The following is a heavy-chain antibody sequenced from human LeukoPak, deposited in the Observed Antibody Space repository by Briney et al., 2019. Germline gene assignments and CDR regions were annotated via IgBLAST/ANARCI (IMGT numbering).Heavy chain of an antibody. CDR3: ARALGATYYYDSSGGGGMDV. CDR2: TYYRSKWYN. J-gene: IGHJ6*02. Sequence: SQSLSLTCAISGDSVSSNSAAWNWIRQSPSRGLEWLGRTYYRSKWYNDYAVSVKSRITINPDTSKNQFSLQLNSVTPEDTAVYYCARALGATYYYDSSGGGGMDVWGQGTTVTVSS. V-gene: IGHV6-1*01. CDR1: GDSVSSNSAA. D-gene: IGHD3-22*01.